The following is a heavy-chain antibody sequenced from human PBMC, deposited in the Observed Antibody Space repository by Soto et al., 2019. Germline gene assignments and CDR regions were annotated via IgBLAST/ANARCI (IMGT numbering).Heavy chain of an antibody. Sequence: EVQLVESGGGLVKPGGSLRLSCAAYGFTFSDAWMSWVRQAPGKGLEWVARITSRSHGGTTDNAAPVSDRFTISRDDSRSMLYLQVNSQKTADTAVYYCASTVGTPGGLEVWGQGTTVTVSS. J-gene: IGHJ6*02. CDR1: GFTFSDAW. CDR2: ITSRSHGGTT. CDR3: ASTVGTPGGLEV. V-gene: IGHV3-15*01. D-gene: IGHD4-17*01.